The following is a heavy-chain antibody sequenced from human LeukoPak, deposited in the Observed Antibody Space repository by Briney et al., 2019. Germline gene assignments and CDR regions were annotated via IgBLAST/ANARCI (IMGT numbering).Heavy chain of an antibody. CDR1: GGTFGAFG. V-gene: IGHV1-69*01. D-gene: IGHD4/OR15-4a*01. CDR3: ARGRVIHFGGIDVFDI. Sequence: SVKLSCKASGGTFGAFGINWVRQAPGQGLEWMGGIIPLFGTTDYAQKFQGRVTITADESTNTAYMELSSLRSDDTAIYYCARGRVIHFGGIDVFDIWGQGTMVTVSS. CDR2: IIPLFGTT. J-gene: IGHJ3*02.